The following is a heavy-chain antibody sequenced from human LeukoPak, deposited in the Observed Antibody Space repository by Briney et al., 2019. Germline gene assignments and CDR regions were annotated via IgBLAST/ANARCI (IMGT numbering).Heavy chain of an antibody. Sequence: ASVRVSCKASGYTFTGYYIHWVRQAPGQGLEWMGWINPNTGGTNYAQNFQGRVTMTRDTSISTAYMQLSSLRSDHTAVYYCAKNKATAASGLVLEYWGQGALVTVSS. V-gene: IGHV1-2*02. D-gene: IGHD6-13*01. CDR3: AKNKATAASGLVLEY. CDR1: GYTFTGYY. CDR2: INPNTGGT. J-gene: IGHJ4*02.